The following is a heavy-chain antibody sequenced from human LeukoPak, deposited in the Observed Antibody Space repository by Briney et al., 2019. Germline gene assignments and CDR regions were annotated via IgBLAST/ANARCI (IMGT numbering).Heavy chain of an antibody. D-gene: IGHD6-13*01. V-gene: IGHV4-59*01. Sequence: PSETLSLTCTVSGGSISNYYWSWIRQPPGKGLEWIGSIFYSGSTNYNPSLKSRVTISVDTSKNQFSLKLTSVSAADTAVYYCARGVAAPGTGGLSWFDPWGQGTLVTVSS. CDR2: IFYSGST. J-gene: IGHJ5*02. CDR3: ARGVAAPGTGGLSWFDP. CDR1: GGSISNYY.